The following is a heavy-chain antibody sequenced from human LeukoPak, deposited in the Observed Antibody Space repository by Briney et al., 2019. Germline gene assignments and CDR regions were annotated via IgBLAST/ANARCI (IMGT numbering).Heavy chain of an antibody. V-gene: IGHV3-74*01. D-gene: IGHD2-2*01. CDR3: AKGSSTSCFN. CDR2: IHNEGSST. J-gene: IGHJ4*02. CDR1: GFTFSSYW. Sequence: GGSLRLSCAASGFTFSSYWMHWVRQAPGEGLVWVSRIHNEGSSTNYADSVKGRFTISRDNAKNTLYLQMNNLRAEDTAVYYCAKGSSTSCFNWDQGTLVTVSS.